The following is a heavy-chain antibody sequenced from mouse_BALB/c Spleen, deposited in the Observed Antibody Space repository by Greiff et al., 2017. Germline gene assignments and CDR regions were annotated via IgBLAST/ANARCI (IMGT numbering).Heavy chain of an antibody. CDR3: ARDPAYAMDY. V-gene: IGHV2-9*02. CDR1: GFSLTSYG. Sequence: VKLQESGPGLVAPSQSLSITCTVSGFSLTSYGVHWVRQPPGKGLEWLGVIWAGGSTNYNSALMSRLSISKDNSKSQVFLKMNSLQTDDTAMYYCARDPAYAMDYWGQGTSVTVSS. CDR2: IWAGGST. J-gene: IGHJ4*01.